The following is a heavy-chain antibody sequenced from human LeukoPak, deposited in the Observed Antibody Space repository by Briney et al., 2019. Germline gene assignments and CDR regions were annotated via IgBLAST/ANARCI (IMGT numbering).Heavy chain of an antibody. CDR2: IYYSGST. CDR3: ARFIAAAGSYYFDY. J-gene: IGHJ4*02. CDR1: GGSISSYY. D-gene: IGHD6-13*01. Sequence: SETLSLTCTVSGGSISSYYWSWIRQPPGKGLEWIGYIYYSGSTNYSPSLKSRVTISVDKSKNQFSLKLSSVTAADTAVYYCARFIAAAGSYYFDYWGQGTLVTVSS. V-gene: IGHV4-59*12.